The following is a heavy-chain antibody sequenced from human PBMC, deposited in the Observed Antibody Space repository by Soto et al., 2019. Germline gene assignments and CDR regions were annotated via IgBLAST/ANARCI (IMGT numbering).Heavy chain of an antibody. J-gene: IGHJ4*02. Sequence: SETLSLTCAVYGGSFSGYYWSWIRQPPGKGLEWIGEINHSGSTNYNPSLKSRVTISVETSKNQFSLKLSSVTAADTAVYYCARARLSGSSTSCLDYWGQGTLVTVSS. V-gene: IGHV4-34*01. CDR1: GGSFSGYY. CDR2: INHSGST. CDR3: ARARLSGSSTSCLDY. D-gene: IGHD2-2*01.